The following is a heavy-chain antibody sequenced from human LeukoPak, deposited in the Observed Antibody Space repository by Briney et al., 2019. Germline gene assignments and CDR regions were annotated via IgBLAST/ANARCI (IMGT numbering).Heavy chain of an antibody. Sequence: SETLSLTCTVSGYSISSGYYWGWIRQPPGKGLEWIGNIYHSGSTFYNPSLKSRVTISVDTSKNQFSLKLSSVTAADTAVYYCARANYYGSGSYYRRRPDNWFDPWGQGTLVTASS. J-gene: IGHJ5*02. CDR3: ARANYYGSGSYYRRRPDNWFDP. D-gene: IGHD3-10*01. CDR1: GYSISSGYY. V-gene: IGHV4-38-2*02. CDR2: IYHSGST.